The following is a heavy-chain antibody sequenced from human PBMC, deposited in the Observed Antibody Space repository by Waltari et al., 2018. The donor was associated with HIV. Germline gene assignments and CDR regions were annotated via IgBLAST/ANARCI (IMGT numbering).Heavy chain of an antibody. CDR2: INYDGGDK. CDR3: AREPF. V-gene: IGHV3-7*01. J-gene: IGHJ4*02. CDR1: GFTFSNYW. Sequence: EVHLVESGGGLVQPGGSLRLSCTGSGFTFSNYWMSWVRQAPGKGQELVASINYDGGDKYYVDSVKGRFTISRENGKNSLYLQMSSLRVEDTAVYYCAREPFWGQGILVTVSS.